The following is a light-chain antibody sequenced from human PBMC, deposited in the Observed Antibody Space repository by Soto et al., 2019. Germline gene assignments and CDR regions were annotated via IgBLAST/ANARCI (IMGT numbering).Light chain of an antibody. CDR2: DAS. V-gene: IGKV3-15*01. CDR3: QQYNNWT. J-gene: IGKJ1*01. Sequence: EIVITQSPATLSVSPGERATLSCRASQSVSSKVAWYQQKPGQAPRLLIYDASVRATGIPDRFSGRGSGTEFTLTISSLQSEEFAFYFCQQYNNWTFGQGTKVDIK. CDR1: QSVSSK.